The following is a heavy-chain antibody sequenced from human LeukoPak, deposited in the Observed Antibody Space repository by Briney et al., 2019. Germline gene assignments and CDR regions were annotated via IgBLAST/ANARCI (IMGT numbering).Heavy chain of an antibody. J-gene: IGHJ1*01. CDR3: ARSDLYGDYPPGKH. Sequence: PSETLSLTCTVSGGSISTYYWNWIRQPPGKGLEWIGYVYYSGRTNYNPSLKSRVTISIDTSKSQFSLKLSSVTPADTAVYYCARSDLYGDYPPGKHWGQGTLVTVSS. D-gene: IGHD4-17*01. CDR1: GGSISTYY. V-gene: IGHV4-59*01. CDR2: VYYSGRT.